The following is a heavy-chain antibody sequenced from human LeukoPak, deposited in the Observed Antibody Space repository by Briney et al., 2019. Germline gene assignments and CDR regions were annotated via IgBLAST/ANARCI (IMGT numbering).Heavy chain of an antibody. CDR2: IIPIFGIA. CDR3: ASIAESTTGNHQEYYGMDA. Sequence: SVNVSCKASGGTFSRYAISWVRQAPGQGLEWMGRIIPIFGIANYAQKFQGRVTITADKSTSTAYMELSSLRSEDTAVYYCASIAESTTGNHQEYYGMDAWGQGTTVTVSS. CDR1: GGTFSRYA. D-gene: IGHD2-2*01. V-gene: IGHV1-69*04. J-gene: IGHJ6*02.